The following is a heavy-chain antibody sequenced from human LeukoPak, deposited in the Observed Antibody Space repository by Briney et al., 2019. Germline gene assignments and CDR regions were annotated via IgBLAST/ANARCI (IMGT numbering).Heavy chain of an antibody. D-gene: IGHD3-16*02. Sequence: MPSETLSLTCTVSGGSISSYYWSWIRQPPGKGLEWIGYLYYSGSTNYNPSLKSRVTISLDTSKSQVSLKLSSVTAADTAVYYCARAGSRGGYRYNLAYWYFDLWGRGTLATVSS. J-gene: IGHJ2*01. CDR2: LYYSGST. CDR1: GGSISSYY. V-gene: IGHV4-59*01. CDR3: ARAGSRGGYRYNLAYWYFDL.